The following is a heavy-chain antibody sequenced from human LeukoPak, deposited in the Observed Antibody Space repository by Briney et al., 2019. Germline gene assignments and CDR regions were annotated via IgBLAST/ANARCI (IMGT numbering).Heavy chain of an antibody. CDR1: GFTFSSYG. Sequence: GGSLRLSCAASGFTFSSYGMHWVRQAPGKGLEWVAVVWYDGSKKYSADSVKGRITISRDDSKNTLYLQMNSLRAEDAAVYYCARGVGYYDSSGTIDYWGQGTLVTVSS. CDR3: ARGVGYYDSSGTIDY. D-gene: IGHD3-22*01. CDR2: VWYDGSKK. J-gene: IGHJ4*02. V-gene: IGHV3-33*01.